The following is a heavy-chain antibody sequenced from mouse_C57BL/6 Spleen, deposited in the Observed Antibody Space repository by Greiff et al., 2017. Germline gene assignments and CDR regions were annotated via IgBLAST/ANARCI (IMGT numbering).Heavy chain of an antibody. V-gene: IGHV1-54*01. CDR1: GYAFTNYL. CDR2: INPGSGGT. J-gene: IGHJ1*03. D-gene: IGHD2-3*01. Sequence: QVQLQQSGAELVRPGTSVKVSCKASGYAFTNYLIEWVKQRPGQGLEWIGVINPGSGGTNYNEKFKGKATLTADKSSSTAYMQLSSLTSEDSAVYFCARSDYDAHWYFDVWGTGTTVTVSS. CDR3: ARSDYDAHWYFDV.